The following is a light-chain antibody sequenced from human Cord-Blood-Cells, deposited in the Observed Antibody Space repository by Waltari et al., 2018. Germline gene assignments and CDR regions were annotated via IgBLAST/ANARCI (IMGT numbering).Light chain of an antibody. CDR3: CSYAGSYTWV. Sequence: QSALTQPRSVSGSPGQSVPISCPGTTSDVGGYTYVPWYQQHPRKAPKLMIYDVSKRPSVVPDRFSGSKSGNTASLTISGLQAEEEADYYCCSYAGSYTWVFGGGTKLTVL. CDR2: DVS. CDR1: TSDVGGYTY. V-gene: IGLV2-11*01. J-gene: IGLJ3*02.